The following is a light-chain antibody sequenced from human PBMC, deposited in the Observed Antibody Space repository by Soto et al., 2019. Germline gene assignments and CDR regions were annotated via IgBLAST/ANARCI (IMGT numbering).Light chain of an antibody. CDR2: TTN. CDR3: AAWAARLPGPA. J-gene: IGLJ1*01. CDR1: SSNIGTSS. V-gene: IGLV1-44*01. Sequence: LTQPHSASGTPGQRVTISCSGSSSNIGTSSVHWFQQLPGTAPKLLISTTNQRPSGVPERFSGSQSGISASLSISGLQSEDEANYYRAAWAARLPGPALGTWPNVTV.